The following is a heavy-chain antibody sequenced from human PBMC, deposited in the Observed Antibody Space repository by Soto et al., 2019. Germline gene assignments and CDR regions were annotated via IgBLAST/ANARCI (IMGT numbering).Heavy chain of an antibody. CDR1: GGSFSGYY. CDR3: TTRPNRTYYYDGMDV. D-gene: IGHD4-17*01. CDR2: INHSGST. J-gene: IGHJ6*02. Sequence: PSETLSLTCAVYGGSFSGYYWSWIRQPPGKGLEWIGEINHSGSTNYSPSLKSRVTISVDTSKNQFSLKLSSVTAADTAVYYCTTRPNRTYYYDGMDVLGQGTTVT. V-gene: IGHV4-34*01.